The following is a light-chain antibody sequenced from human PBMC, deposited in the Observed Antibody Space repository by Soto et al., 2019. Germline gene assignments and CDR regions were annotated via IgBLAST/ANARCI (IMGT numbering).Light chain of an antibody. V-gene: IGKV1-33*01. Sequence: DIQMTQSPSSLSASVGXXXTITCQASXXXXXXLNWYQQKPGKAPKGLIYDASILETGVPSRFSGSGSGTDFTFTISSLQPEDVATYYCQQYDNLPLTFGPGTTVDIE. CDR3: QQYDNLPLT. CDR1: XXXXXX. CDR2: DAS. J-gene: IGKJ3*01.